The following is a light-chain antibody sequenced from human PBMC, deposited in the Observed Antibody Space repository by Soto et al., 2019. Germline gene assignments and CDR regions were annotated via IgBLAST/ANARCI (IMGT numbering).Light chain of an antibody. CDR1: QSVSNDF. J-gene: IGKJ1*01. CDR2: GAS. Sequence: ELVWTQSPGILSLSPGERATISCRASQSVSNDFLAWYKQKPGQAPRLLIYGASTRATDVPDRFSGSGSGADFTLSIRRLEPEDFAVDYCQQYGSSGTFGQGTKVDIK. CDR3: QQYGSSGT. V-gene: IGKV3-20*01.